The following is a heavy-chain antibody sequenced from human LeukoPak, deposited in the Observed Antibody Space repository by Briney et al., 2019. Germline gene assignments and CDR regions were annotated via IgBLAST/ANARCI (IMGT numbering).Heavy chain of an antibody. D-gene: IGHD2-2*01. V-gene: IGHV3-23*01. CDR3: AKGTSWVVVPAAIDY. Sequence: GGSLRLSCAASGFTVSSTFMSWVRQAPGKGLEWVSAISGSGSTTFYTDSVKGRFTISRDTSNNTLYLEMNNLRAEDTALYYCAKGTSWVVVPAAIDYWGQGTLVTVSS. CDR2: ISGSGSTT. CDR1: GFTVSSTF. J-gene: IGHJ4*02.